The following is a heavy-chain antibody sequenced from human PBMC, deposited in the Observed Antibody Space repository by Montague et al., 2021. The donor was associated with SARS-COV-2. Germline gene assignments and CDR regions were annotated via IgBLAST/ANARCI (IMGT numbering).Heavy chain of an antibody. CDR2: IYYTGNT. J-gene: IGHJ3*01. V-gene: IGHV4-34*01. CDR3: ARLKRYFDSSGSSSAFDF. CDR1: GGSFSGYY. D-gene: IGHD3-22*01. Sequence: SETLSLTCAVYGGSFSGYYWSWIRQPPGKGLEWIGSIYYTGNTYYNPSFKSRVTITVVTSKNHFTLKLSSVTAAETAVYYCARLKRYFDSSGSSSAFDFWGQGTKVTVSS.